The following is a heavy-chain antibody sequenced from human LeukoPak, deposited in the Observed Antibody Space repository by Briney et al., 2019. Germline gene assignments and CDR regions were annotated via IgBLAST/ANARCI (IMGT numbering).Heavy chain of an antibody. CDR2: INTNTGNP. D-gene: IGHD6-19*01. V-gene: IGHV7-4-1*02. CDR1: GYTFTSYA. J-gene: IGHJ4*02. CDR3: ARVGIAVAGRTGFVDY. Sequence: ASVTVSCKASGYTFTSYAMNWVRQAPGQGLEWMGWINTNTGNPTYAQGFTGRFVFSLDTSVSTAYLQISSLKAEDTAVYYCARVGIAVAGRTGFVDYWGQGTLVTVSS.